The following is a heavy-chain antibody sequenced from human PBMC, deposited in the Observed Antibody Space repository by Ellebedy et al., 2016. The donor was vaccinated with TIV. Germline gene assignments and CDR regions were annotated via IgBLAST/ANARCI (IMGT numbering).Heavy chain of an antibody. J-gene: IGHJ4*02. CDR2: IVTSSNV. Sequence: GGSLRLXXEASGFSFSPYGMNWVRQAPGKGLEWISSIVTSSNVYYADSVRGRFTISRDNAKNSLYLQMNSLRAEDTAVYYCARAIGSGSSYWGQGTLVTVSS. CDR1: GFSFSPYG. D-gene: IGHD3-22*01. V-gene: IGHV3-21*01. CDR3: ARAIGSGSSY.